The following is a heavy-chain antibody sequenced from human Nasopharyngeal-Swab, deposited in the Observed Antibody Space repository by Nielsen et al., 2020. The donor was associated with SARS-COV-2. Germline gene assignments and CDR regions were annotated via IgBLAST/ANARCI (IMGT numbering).Heavy chain of an antibody. Sequence: GESLKISCAASGFTFSSFAMRWVRQAPGKGLEWVSIISGSGDTTYYAESVKDRFTISRDNSKNTLYLQTNSLRLEDTAVYYCAKAPYLRGLDVWGQGTTVTVSS. J-gene: IGHJ6*02. D-gene: IGHD2-21*01. V-gene: IGHV3-23*01. CDR2: ISGSGDTT. CDR1: GFTFSSFA. CDR3: AKAPYLRGLDV.